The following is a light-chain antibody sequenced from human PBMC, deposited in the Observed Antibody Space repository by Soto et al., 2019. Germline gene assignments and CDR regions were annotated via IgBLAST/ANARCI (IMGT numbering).Light chain of an antibody. Sequence: EIVLTQSPATLSLSPGERATLSCRASQSVGSYLDWYQQKAGQAPRLLIYDAYNRATGIPARFSGSGSGTDFTLTISSLEPEDFAVYYCQQRSQWPPLFGQGTRLE. CDR2: DAY. CDR3: QQRSQWPPL. CDR1: QSVGSY. J-gene: IGKJ5*01. V-gene: IGKV3-11*01.